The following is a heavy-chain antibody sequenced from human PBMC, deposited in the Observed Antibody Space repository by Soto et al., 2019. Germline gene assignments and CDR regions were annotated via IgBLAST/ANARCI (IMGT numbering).Heavy chain of an antibody. CDR3: ERENILYCSGGSCYSA. D-gene: IGHD2-15*01. Sequence: QVQLQESGPGLVKPSQTLSLTCTVSGGSISSGGYYWSWIRQHPGKGLEWIGYIYYSGSTYYNPSLKSRVNRSVDTAKNQFSLKLSSVTAADTAVYYCERENILYCSGGSCYSAWGQGTLVTVSS. V-gene: IGHV4-31*03. CDR1: GGSISSGGYY. J-gene: IGHJ4*02. CDR2: IYYSGST.